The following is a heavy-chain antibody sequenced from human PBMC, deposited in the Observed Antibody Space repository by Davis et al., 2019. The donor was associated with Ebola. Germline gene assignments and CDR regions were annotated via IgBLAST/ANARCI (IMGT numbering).Heavy chain of an antibody. CDR3: AREAGILRFLDPWRKARRHDVLDI. Sequence: GESLKISCAASGFNFRNYWMNWVRQAPGKGLEWVASINLDGSEKFSVASVKGRFAISRDNAKNSLSLQLNSLRVDDTAVYYCAREAGILRFLDPWRKARRHDVLDIWGQGTPVLVSS. CDR2: INLDGSEK. J-gene: IGHJ3*02. CDR1: GFNFRNYW. D-gene: IGHD3-3*01. V-gene: IGHV3-7*03.